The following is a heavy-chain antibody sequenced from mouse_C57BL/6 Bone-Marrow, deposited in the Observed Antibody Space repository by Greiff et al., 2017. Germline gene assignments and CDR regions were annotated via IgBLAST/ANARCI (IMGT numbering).Heavy chain of an antibody. D-gene: IGHD2-3*01. CDR3: ARQGYYSYAMDY. CDR2: ISNLAYSI. Sequence: VQLQQSGGGLVQPGGSLKLSCAASGFTFSDYGMAWVRQAPRKGPEWVAFISNLAYSIYYADTVTGRFTISRENAKNTLYLEMSSLRSEDTAMYYCARQGYYSYAMDYWGQGTSVTVSS. V-gene: IGHV5-15*01. J-gene: IGHJ4*01. CDR1: GFTFSDYG.